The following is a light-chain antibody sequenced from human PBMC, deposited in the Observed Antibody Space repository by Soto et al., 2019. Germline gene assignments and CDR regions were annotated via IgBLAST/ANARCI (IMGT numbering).Light chain of an antibody. V-gene: IGKV1-9*01. CDR1: QGVTNY. Sequence: DIQLTQSPSFLSASVRDRVTITCRASQGVTNYLVWYQQKPGRAPKLLISAASTLQSGVPSRFSGSVSGTEFTLTISSLQPEDFGTYYCQQVKAYPITSGGGTKVEIK. CDR2: AAS. CDR3: QQVKAYPIT. J-gene: IGKJ4*01.